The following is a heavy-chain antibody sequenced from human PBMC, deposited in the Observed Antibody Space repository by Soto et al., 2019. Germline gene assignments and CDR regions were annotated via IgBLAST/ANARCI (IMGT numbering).Heavy chain of an antibody. CDR2: ISYDGSNK. Sequence: GGSLRLSCAASGFTFSSYVMHWVRQSPGKGLEWVAVISYDGSNKYYADSVKGRFTISRDNSKNTLYLQMNSLRAEDTAVYYCAKEAYVDTAMVPYYYYGMDVWGQGTTVTVSS. CDR3: AKEAYVDTAMVPYYYYGMDV. CDR1: GFTFSSYV. D-gene: IGHD5-18*01. J-gene: IGHJ6*02. V-gene: IGHV3-30*18.